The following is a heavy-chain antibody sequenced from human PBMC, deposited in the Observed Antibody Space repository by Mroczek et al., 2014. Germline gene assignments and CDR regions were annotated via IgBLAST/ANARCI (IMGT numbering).Heavy chain of an antibody. Sequence: QVQLQQWGAGLLKPSETLSLTCAVYGGSFSGYYWSWIRQPPGKGLEWIGEINHSGSTNYNPSLKSRVTISVDTSKNQFSLKLSSVTAADTAVYYCARARMFGVVTTDYWGQGTLVTVSS. CDR2: INHSGST. V-gene: IGHV4-34*01. CDR3: ARARMFGVVTTDY. J-gene: IGHJ4*02. D-gene: IGHD3-3*01. CDR1: GGSFSGYY.